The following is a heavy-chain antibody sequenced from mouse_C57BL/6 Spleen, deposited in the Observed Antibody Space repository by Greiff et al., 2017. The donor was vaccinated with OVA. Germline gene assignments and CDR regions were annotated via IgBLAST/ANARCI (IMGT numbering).Heavy chain of an antibody. CDR1: GYPFTSYW. V-gene: IGHV1-64*01. CDR3: ASGTTVVRYFDV. D-gene: IGHD1-1*01. CDR2: IHPNSGST. J-gene: IGHJ1*03. Sequence: QVQLQQPGAELVKPGASVKLSCKASGYPFTSYWMHWVKQRPGQGLEWIGMIHPNSGSTNYNEKFKSKATLTVDKSSSPAYMQLSSLTSEDSAVYYCASGTTVVRYFDVWGTGTTVTVSS.